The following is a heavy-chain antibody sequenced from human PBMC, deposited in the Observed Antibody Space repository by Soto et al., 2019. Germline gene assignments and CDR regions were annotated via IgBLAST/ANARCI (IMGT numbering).Heavy chain of an antibody. V-gene: IGHV1-18*04. Sequence: VQLVQSGAEVRKPGASVKVSCKASGYTFSSYGISWVRQAPGKGLEWMGWISAGKGDTNYEQKFQGRVSMTTDTSTSTAYMELRSLTSDDTAVYYCARDGFTVISSGSFDYWGQGTLVTVSS. CDR2: ISAGKGDT. D-gene: IGHD1-26*01. CDR3: ARDGFTVISSGSFDY. CDR1: GYTFSSYG. J-gene: IGHJ4*02.